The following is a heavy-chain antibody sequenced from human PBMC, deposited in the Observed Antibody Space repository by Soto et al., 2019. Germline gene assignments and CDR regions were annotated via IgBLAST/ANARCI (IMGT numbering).Heavy chain of an antibody. V-gene: IGHV3-30-3*01. CDR3: VPLEWELPGDY. CDR1: GFTFSSYA. Sequence: QVPLVESGGGVVQPGRSLRLSCAASGFTFSSYAMHWVRQAPGKGLEWVAVISYDGSNKYYADSVKGRFTISRDNSKNTLYLQMNSLRPEDTAVYYCVPLEWELPGDYWGQGTLVTVSS. CDR2: ISYDGSNK. D-gene: IGHD1-26*01. J-gene: IGHJ4*02.